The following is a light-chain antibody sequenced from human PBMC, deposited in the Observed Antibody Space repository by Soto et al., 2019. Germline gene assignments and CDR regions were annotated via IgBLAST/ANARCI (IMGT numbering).Light chain of an antibody. CDR1: QGVDSSY. Sequence: EIVLTQSPGTLSLSPGERATVFCRASQGVDSSYLGWFQQKPGQAPSLLIYGASRRATGIPDRFSGSGSWTDFTFAITRLEAVDFAVYYCQDDYCSSWTVGQVSKVVS. CDR3: QDDYCSSWT. V-gene: IGKV3-20*01. J-gene: IGKJ1*01. CDR2: GAS.